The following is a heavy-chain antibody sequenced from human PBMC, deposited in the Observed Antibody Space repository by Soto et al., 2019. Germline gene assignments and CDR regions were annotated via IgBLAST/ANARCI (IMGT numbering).Heavy chain of an antibody. D-gene: IGHD4-17*01. J-gene: IGHJ2*01. CDR3: TREGDYGDYIGWYFDL. CDR2: LNWNGART. Sequence: EVQLVESGGSVVRPGGSLRLSCVVSGFTSGDYGMSWVRQGPGKGLEWVAGLNWNGARTTYADSVKGRCTVSRDNAKNSLYLQMNSLRAEDTAFYYCTREGDYGDYIGWYFDLWGRGTLVTVSS. V-gene: IGHV3-20*04. CDR1: GFTSGDYG.